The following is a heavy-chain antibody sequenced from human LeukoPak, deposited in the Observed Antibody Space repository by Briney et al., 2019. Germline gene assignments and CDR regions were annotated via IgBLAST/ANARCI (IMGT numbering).Heavy chain of an antibody. CDR3: AKDLLRLGYYGPSYYYGMDV. CDR1: GFTFDDYA. Sequence: PGGSLRLSCAASGFTFDDYAMHWVRQAPGKGLEWVSGISWNSGSIGYADSVKGRFTISRDNAKNSLYLQMNSLRAEDTALYYCAKDLLRLGYYGPSYYYGMDVWGQGTTVTVSS. CDR2: ISWNSGSI. J-gene: IGHJ6*02. V-gene: IGHV3-9*01. D-gene: IGHD3-10*01.